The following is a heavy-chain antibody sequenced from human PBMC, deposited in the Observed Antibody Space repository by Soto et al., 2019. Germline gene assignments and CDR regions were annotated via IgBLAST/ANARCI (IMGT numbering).Heavy chain of an antibody. CDR3: ARVRGAVAGVEYFDY. CDR1: GFTFSSYG. J-gene: IGHJ4*02. CDR2: IWYDGSNK. V-gene: IGHV3-33*01. D-gene: IGHD6-19*01. Sequence: GGSLRLSCAASGFTFSSYGMHWVRQAPGKGLEWVAVIWYDGSNKYYADSVKGRFTISRDNSKNTLYLQMNSLRAEDTAVYYCARVRGAVAGVEYFDYWGQGTLVTVSS.